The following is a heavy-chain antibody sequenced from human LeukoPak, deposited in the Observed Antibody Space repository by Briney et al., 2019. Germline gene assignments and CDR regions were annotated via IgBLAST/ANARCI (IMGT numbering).Heavy chain of an antibody. CDR3: ASGIQLWDFDY. Sequence: GRSLRLSCAASGFTFSSYAMHWVRQAPGKGLEWVAVISYDGSNKYYADSVKGRFTISRDNSKNTLYLQMNSLRAEDTAVYYCASGIQLWDFDYWGQGTLVTVSS. CDR2: ISYDGSNK. J-gene: IGHJ4*02. D-gene: IGHD5-18*01. V-gene: IGHV3-30-3*01. CDR1: GFTFSSYA.